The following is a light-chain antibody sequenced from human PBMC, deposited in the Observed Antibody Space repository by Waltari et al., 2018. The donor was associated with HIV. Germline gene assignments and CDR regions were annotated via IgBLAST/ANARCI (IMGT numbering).Light chain of an antibody. CDR1: QSLLHSGGYKY. Sequence: ILMTQSPLSLSVTPGESASISCTSSQSLLHSGGYKYLDWYLQRPGQSPQLLISLASNRASGVPARFTGSGSGTNFTLQITRVEVEHVGVYYCMQALQTPHTFGQGTKLEIK. CDR2: LAS. V-gene: IGKV2-28*01. CDR3: MQALQTPHT. J-gene: IGKJ2*01.